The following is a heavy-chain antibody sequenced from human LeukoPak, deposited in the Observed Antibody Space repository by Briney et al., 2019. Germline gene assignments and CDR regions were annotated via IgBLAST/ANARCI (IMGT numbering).Heavy chain of an antibody. Sequence: KTSETLSLTYTVSGGSITSYYWSWVRQPAGKGLEWIGHVNSSWTTKSNSSLGSRVTMSIDTARNQFSLKLRSVAAADTAVYYCAIEADWFDPWGQGALVTVS. CDR2: VNSSWTT. CDR1: GGSITSYY. V-gene: IGHV4-4*07. CDR3: AIEADWFDP. D-gene: IGHD2-15*01. J-gene: IGHJ5*02.